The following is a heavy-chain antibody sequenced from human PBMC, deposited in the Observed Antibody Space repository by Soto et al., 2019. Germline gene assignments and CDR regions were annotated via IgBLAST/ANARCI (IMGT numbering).Heavy chain of an antibody. CDR3: ARGGYGDYDYYYYYMDV. CDR1: GYTFTSHG. V-gene: IGHV1-18*01. CDR2: ISAYNGNT. J-gene: IGHJ6*03. D-gene: IGHD4-17*01. Sequence: GASVKVSCKASGYTFTSHGISWVRQAPGQGLEWMGWISAYNGNTNYAQKLQGRVTMTTDTSTSTAYMELRSLRSDDTAVYYCARGGYGDYDYYYYYMDVWGKGTTVTVSS.